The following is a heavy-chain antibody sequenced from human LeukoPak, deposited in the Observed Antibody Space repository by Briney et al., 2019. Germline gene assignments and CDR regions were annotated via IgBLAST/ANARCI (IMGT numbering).Heavy chain of an antibody. J-gene: IGHJ4*02. Sequence: SETLSLTCTVSGGSMSNSSYYWGWIRQPPGKGLEWIGYLYYSGSTYYNPSLKSRVTISGDTSKNHFSLRLTSVTAADTAMYYCARGVRQRGYYVGYYFDYWGQGTLVTVSS. CDR2: LYYSGST. D-gene: IGHD3-22*01. CDR3: ARGVRQRGYYVGYYFDY. CDR1: GGSMSNSSYY. V-gene: IGHV4-39*07.